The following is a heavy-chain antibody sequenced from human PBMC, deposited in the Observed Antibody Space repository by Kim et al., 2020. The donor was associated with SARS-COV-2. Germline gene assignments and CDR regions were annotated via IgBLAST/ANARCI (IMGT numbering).Heavy chain of an antibody. J-gene: IGHJ4*02. CDR2: ISGSGGST. V-gene: IGHV3-23*01. CDR3: ASVYSSGWYVFDY. Sequence: GGSLRLSCAASGFTFSSYAMSWVRQAPGKGLEWVSAISGSGGSTYYADYVKGRFTISRDNSKNTLYLQMNSLRAEDTAVYYCASVYSSGWYVFDYWGQGTLVTVSS. D-gene: IGHD6-19*01. CDR1: GFTFSSYA.